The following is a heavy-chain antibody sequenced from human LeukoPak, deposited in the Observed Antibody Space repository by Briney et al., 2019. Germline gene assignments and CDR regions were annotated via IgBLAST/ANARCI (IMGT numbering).Heavy chain of an antibody. Sequence: AETLSLTCTVSGGSISSYYWSWIRQPPGKGLEWVGSVYSNGSTNHNASLKSRVTMSVDRSKNQISLKLSSVTAADTAVYYCARHEDGTTLDYWGQGTLVIVSA. D-gene: IGHD1-7*01. CDR1: GGSISSYY. J-gene: IGHJ4*02. CDR3: ARHEDGTTLDY. CDR2: VYSNGST. V-gene: IGHV4-59*08.